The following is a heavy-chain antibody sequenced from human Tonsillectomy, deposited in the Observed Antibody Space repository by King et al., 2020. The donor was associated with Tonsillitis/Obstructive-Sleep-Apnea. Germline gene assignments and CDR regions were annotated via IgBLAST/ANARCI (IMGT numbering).Heavy chain of an antibody. J-gene: IGHJ4*02. CDR3: AHVVGAFSYFDY. CDR2: IYWDDDK. D-gene: IGHD1-26*01. CDR1: GFSLSTSGVG. V-gene: IGHV2-5*02. Sequence: TLKESGPTLVKPTQTLTLTCTFSGFSLSTSGVGVGWIRQPPGKALEWLALIYWDDDKRYSPSLKSRLTITKDTSKNQVVLTMTNMDPVDTATNYCAHVVGAFSYFDYWGQGTLVTVSS.